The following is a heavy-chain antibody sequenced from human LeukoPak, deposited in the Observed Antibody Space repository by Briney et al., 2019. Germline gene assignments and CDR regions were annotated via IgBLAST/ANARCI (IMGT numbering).Heavy chain of an antibody. J-gene: IGHJ4*02. D-gene: IGHD6-6*01. CDR2: IYPGDSDT. CDR3: ARHTKYSSSSRVFDY. CDR1: GYSFPSYW. V-gene: IGHV5-51*01. Sequence: GESLKISRKGSGYSFPSYWIGWVRQMPGKGLEWMGIIYPGDSDTRYSPSFQGQVTISADKSISTAYLQWSSLKASDTAMYYCARHTKYSSSSRVFDYWGQGSLVTVSS.